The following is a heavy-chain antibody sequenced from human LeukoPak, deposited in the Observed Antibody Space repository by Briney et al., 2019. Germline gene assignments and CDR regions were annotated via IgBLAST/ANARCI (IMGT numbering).Heavy chain of an antibody. Sequence: GGSLRLSCAASGFTFSSYEMHWVRQAPGKGLEWISYISSSGSSIYYADSVKGRFTISRDNGKNSLYLQMNSLRAEDTAVYYCARDKGGPIDFWGQGTMVTVSS. J-gene: IGHJ3*01. CDR2: ISSSGSSI. CDR3: ARDKGGPIDF. V-gene: IGHV3-48*03. D-gene: IGHD1-26*01. CDR1: GFTFSSYE.